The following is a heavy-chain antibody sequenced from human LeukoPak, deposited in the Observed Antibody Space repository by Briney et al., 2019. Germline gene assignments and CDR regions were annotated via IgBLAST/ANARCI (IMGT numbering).Heavy chain of an antibody. J-gene: IGHJ4*02. Sequence: GASVKVSCKASGYTFTSYDINWVRQATGQGLEWMGWMNPNSGNTNYAQKLQGRVTMTTDTSTSTAYMELRSLRSDDTAVYYCATSIAVAGPFDYWGQGTLVTVSS. D-gene: IGHD6-19*01. CDR1: GYTFTSYD. V-gene: IGHV1-18*01. CDR2: MNPNSGNT. CDR3: ATSIAVAGPFDY.